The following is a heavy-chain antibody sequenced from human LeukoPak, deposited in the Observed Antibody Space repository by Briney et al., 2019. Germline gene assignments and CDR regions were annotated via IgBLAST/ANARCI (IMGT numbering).Heavy chain of an antibody. CDR2: IYHSGST. Sequence: SETLSLTCTVSGYSISSGYYWGWIRQPPGKGLEWIGSIYHSGSTYYNPSLKSRVTISVDTSKNQFSLKLSSVTAADTAVYYCARVCCTVVTLWFDPWGQGTLVTVSS. CDR1: GYSISSGYY. J-gene: IGHJ5*02. V-gene: IGHV4-38-2*02. CDR3: ARVCCTVVTLWFDP. D-gene: IGHD4-23*01.